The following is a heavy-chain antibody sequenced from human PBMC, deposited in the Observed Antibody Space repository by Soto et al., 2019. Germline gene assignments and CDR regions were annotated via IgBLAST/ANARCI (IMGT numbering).Heavy chain of an antibody. J-gene: IGHJ5*02. CDR3: AHRFDFWSGYSDDWFDP. CDR1: GFSLSTSGVG. D-gene: IGHD3-3*01. V-gene: IGHV2-5*02. Sequence: SGPTLVNPTQTLTLTCTFSGFSLSTSGVGVGWIRQPPGKALEWLALIYWDDDKRYSPSLKSRLTITKDTSKNQVVLTMTNMDPVDTATYYCAHRFDFWSGYSDDWFDPWGQGTLVTAPQ. CDR2: IYWDDDK.